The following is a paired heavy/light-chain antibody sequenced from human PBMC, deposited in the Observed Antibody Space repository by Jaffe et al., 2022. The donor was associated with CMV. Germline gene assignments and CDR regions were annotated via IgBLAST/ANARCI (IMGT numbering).Heavy chain of an antibody. CDR3: AKDFGEGDIMITFGGVTEEGGLDY. CDR2: ISGSGGST. D-gene: IGHD3-16*01. J-gene: IGHJ4*02. Sequence: EVQLVESGGGLVQPGGSLRLSCAASGFTFSSYAMSWVRQAPGKGLEWVSAISGSGGSTYYADSVKGRFTISRDNSKNTLYLQMNSLRAEDTAVYYCAKDFGEGDIMITFGGVTEEGGLDYWGQGTLVTVSS. CDR1: GFTFSSYA. V-gene: IGHV3-23*04.
Light chain of an antibody. Sequence: AIRMTQSPSSFSASTGDRVTITCRASQGISSYLAWYQQKPGKAPKLLIYAASTLQSGVPSRFSGSGSGTDFTLTISCLQSEDFATYYCQQYYSYPKTFGQGTKVEIK. CDR3: QQYYSYPKT. V-gene: IGKV1-8*01. J-gene: IGKJ1*01. CDR2: AAS. CDR1: QGISSY.